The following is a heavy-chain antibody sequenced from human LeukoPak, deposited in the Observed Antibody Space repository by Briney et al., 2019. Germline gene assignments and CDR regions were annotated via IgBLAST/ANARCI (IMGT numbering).Heavy chain of an antibody. CDR1: GITLSNYG. V-gene: IGHV3-23*01. J-gene: IGHJ6*03. CDR2: IIDTGRTT. D-gene: IGHD6-25*01. CDR3: AKFSGHPTTNYYMDV. Sequence: GGSLRLSCAVSGITLSNYGMSWVRQAPGKGLEWVSGIIDTGRTTYYADSVKGRFTISRDNSKNTLYLQMNSLRAEDTAVYYCAKFSGHPTTNYYMDVWGEGTTVTVSS.